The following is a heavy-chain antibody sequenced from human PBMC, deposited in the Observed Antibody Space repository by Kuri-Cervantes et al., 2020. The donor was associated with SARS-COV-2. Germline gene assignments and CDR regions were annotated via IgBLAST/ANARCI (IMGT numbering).Heavy chain of an antibody. CDR3: ARGVAELRYYGMDV. CDR2: ISYDGSNK. J-gene: IGHJ6*02. Sequence: GGSLRLSCAASGFTFSSYAMHWVRQAPGKGLEWVAVISYDGSNKYYADSVKGRFTISRDNSKNTLYLQMNSLRAEDTAVYYCARGVAELRYYGMDVWGQGTTVTVFS. CDR1: GFTFSSYA. D-gene: IGHD1-7*01. V-gene: IGHV3-30-3*01.